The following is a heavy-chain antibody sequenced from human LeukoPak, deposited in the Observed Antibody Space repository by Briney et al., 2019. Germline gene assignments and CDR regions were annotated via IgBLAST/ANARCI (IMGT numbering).Heavy chain of an antibody. D-gene: IGHD3-16*02. J-gene: IGHJ4*02. CDR3: ARDRGSYPVDF. CDR2: IWYDGSNK. Sequence: GGSLRLSCAASGFTFSSYGMHWVRQAPGKGLEWVAVIWYDGSNKYYADSVKGRFTISRDNSKNTLYLQMNSLRAEDTAVYYCARDRGSYPVDFWGQGTLVTVSS. CDR1: GFTFSSYG. V-gene: IGHV3-33*01.